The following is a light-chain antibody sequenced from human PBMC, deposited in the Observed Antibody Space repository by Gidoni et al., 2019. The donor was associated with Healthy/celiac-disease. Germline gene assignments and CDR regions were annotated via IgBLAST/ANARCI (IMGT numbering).Light chain of an antibody. V-gene: IGKV1-39*01. CDR2: AAS. CDR3: QQSYSTPLT. J-gene: IGKJ4*01. Sequence: IQMTQSPSSLSASVGNRVTITCRASQSISSYLNWYQQKPGNAPKLLFYAASSLQSGVPSRFSGSGSGTDFTLTSSSLQPEDFATYYCQQSYSTPLTFGGXTKVEIK. CDR1: QSISSY.